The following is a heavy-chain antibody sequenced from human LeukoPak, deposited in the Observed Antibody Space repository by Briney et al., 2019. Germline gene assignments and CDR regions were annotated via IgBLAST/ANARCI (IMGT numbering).Heavy chain of an antibody. CDR3: ARGKVAQDY. Sequence: ASVKVSCKASGYTFTGYYMHWVRQAPGQGLEWMGWISAYNGNTNYAQKLQGRVTMTTDTSTSTAYMELSSLRSEDTAMYYCARGKVAQDYWGQGTLVTVSS. V-gene: IGHV1-18*04. CDR2: ISAYNGNT. J-gene: IGHJ4*02. CDR1: GYTFTGYY. D-gene: IGHD5-12*01.